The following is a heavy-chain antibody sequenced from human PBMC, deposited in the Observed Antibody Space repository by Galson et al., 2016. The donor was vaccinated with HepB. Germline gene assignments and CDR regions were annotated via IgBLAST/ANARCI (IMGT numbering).Heavy chain of an antibody. V-gene: IGHV4-4*02. Sequence: SETLSLTCAVSGDLINSSNWWIWVRQPPGKGLEWIGEVYHSGSTNFNPSLKSRVTISADKSKNQFSLRLTSVTAADTAIYYCARQRVVITTRSDYYYYGLDVWGRGTTVTVYS. CDR1: GDLINSSNW. CDR2: VYHSGST. J-gene: IGHJ6*02. D-gene: IGHD3-22*01. CDR3: ARQRVVITTRSDYYYYGLDV.